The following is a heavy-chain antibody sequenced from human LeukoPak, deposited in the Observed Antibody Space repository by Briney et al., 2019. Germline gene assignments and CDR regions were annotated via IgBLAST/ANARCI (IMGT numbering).Heavy chain of an antibody. D-gene: IGHD4-11*01. CDR2: VSAYNGDT. V-gene: IGHV1-18*01. CDR3: ARVFSVYSNYVDY. CDR1: GYTFTSYG. Sequence: ASVKVSCKASGYTFTSYGISWVRQAPGQGLEWMGWVSAYNGDTNYEQELQGRVTMTTDTSTNTAYMELRSLRSEDTAVYYCARVFSVYSNYVDYWGQGTLVTVSS. J-gene: IGHJ4*02.